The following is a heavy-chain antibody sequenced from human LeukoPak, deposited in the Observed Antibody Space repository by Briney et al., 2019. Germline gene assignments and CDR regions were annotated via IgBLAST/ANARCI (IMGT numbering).Heavy chain of an antibody. V-gene: IGHV4-39*07. CDR2: IYYSVNT. CDR3: ASRSFYDSSGYYSP. Sequence: SETLSLTCTVSGGSVSSNTYYWGWIRQPPGNGLEWIGTIYYSVNTYYNPSLKSRVTISVDTSKNQFSLKLSSVTAADTAVYYCASRSFYDSSGYYSPWGQGTMVTVSS. CDR1: GGSVSSNTYY. J-gene: IGHJ3*01. D-gene: IGHD3-22*01.